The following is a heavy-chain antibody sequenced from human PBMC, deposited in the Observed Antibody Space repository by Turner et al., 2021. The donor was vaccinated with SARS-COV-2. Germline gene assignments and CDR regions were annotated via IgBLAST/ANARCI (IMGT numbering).Heavy chain of an antibody. CDR1: GGTFSSYA. V-gene: IGHV1-69*04. CDR2: SIPNLGKA. CDR3: ARIPAPGMGGGVYYYYYGMDV. D-gene: IGHD6-13*01. J-gene: IGHJ6*02. Sequence: QVQLVQSGAEVKKPGSSVKVSCKASGGTFSSYAISWVRQAPGQGLEWVGRSIPNLGKATYAKKFQGRVTITADKTTSTAYMGLTILRSEDTAVYYWARIPAPGMGGGVYYYYYGMDVWGQGTTVTVSS.